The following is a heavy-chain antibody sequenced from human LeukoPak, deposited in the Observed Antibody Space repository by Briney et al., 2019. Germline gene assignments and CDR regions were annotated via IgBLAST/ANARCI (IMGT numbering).Heavy chain of an antibody. V-gene: IGHV1-46*01. Sequence: ASVKVSCKASGYTITSYYMHWVRQAPGQGLEWTGIINPSGGSTSYAQKFQGRVTMTRDMSTSTVYMELSSLRSEDTAVYYCARDVRYYGSGSSPWIEYWGQGTLVTVSS. CDR2: INPSGGST. CDR3: ARDVRYYGSGSSPWIEY. D-gene: IGHD3-10*01. J-gene: IGHJ4*02. CDR1: GYTITSYY.